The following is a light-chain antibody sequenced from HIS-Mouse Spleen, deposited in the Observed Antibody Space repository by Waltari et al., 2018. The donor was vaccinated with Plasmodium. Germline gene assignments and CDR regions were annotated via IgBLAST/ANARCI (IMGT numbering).Light chain of an antibody. CDR1: SSDVGGSNY. Sequence: QSALTQPRSVSGSPGQSVTISCTGTSSDVGGSNYVSWYQQHPHTAPKLMNYDVSKRPSGLPDRYSGSKSANTTSLTSSRLKAEDEGDYDCCSYAGSYTLVFGGGTKLTVL. V-gene: IGLV2-11*01. CDR3: CSYAGSYTLV. CDR2: DVS. J-gene: IGLJ2*01.